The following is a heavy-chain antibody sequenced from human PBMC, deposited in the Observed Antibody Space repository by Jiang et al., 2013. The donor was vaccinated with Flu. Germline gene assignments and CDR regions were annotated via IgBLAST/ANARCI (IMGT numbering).Heavy chain of an antibody. CDR2: INTNTGNP. CDR1: GYTFTSYA. D-gene: IGHD2-15*01. J-gene: IGHJ6*02. V-gene: IGHV7-4-1*02. CDR3: ARDGYCSGGSCPGFYYYYGMDV. Sequence: SELKKPGASVKVSCKASGYTFTSYAMNWVRQAPGQGLEWMGWINTNTGNPTYAQGFTGRFVFSLDTSVSTAYLQISSLKAEDTAVYYCARDGYCSGGSCPGFYYYYGMDVWGQGTTVTVSS.